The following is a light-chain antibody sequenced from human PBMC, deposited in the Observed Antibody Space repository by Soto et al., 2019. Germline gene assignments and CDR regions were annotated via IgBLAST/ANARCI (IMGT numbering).Light chain of an antibody. V-gene: IGLV2-23*02. CDR3: CSYRSTNTLV. J-gene: IGLJ3*02. CDR1: SSDVGSYDL. Sequence: QSVLTQPASVSGSPGQSITISCTGTSSDVGSYDLVSWYQQHPGKAPKLMIYAVTVRRSGVSNRFSGSKSGNTASLTISGLQAEDEADYYCCSYRSTNTLVFGGGTKLTVL. CDR2: AVT.